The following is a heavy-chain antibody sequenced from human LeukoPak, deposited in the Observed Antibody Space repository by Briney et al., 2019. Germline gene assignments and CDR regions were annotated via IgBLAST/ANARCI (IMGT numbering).Heavy chain of an antibody. CDR1: GFTFSSYS. CDR2: ISDNGGST. Sequence: PGGSLRLSCSASGFTFSSYSMHWVRQAPGKGLEYVSSISDNGGSTYYANSVKGRFTISRDNSKSTLYLQMSSLRAEDTAVYYCVKDHRNWNGGFDYWGQGTLVTVSS. V-gene: IGHV3-64D*06. D-gene: IGHD1-20*01. CDR3: VKDHRNWNGGFDY. J-gene: IGHJ4*02.